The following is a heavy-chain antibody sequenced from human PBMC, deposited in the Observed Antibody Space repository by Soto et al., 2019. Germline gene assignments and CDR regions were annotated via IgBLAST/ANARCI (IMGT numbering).Heavy chain of an antibody. CDR3: AKEGESSSGWDNFDY. V-gene: IGHV3-23*01. J-gene: IGHJ4*02. CDR2: ISGSGGST. Sequence: EVQLLESGGGLVQPGGSLRLSCAASGFTFSSYAMSWVRQAPGKGLEWVSAISGSGGSTYYADSVKGRFTISRDNSKNAPYLQMNSLRGEDTAVYYCAKEGESSSGWDNFDYWGQGTLVTVSS. CDR1: GFTFSSYA. D-gene: IGHD6-19*01.